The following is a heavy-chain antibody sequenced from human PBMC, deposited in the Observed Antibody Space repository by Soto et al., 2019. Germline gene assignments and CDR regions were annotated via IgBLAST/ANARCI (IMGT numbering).Heavy chain of an antibody. CDR2: ISSSGSYI. CDR1: GFTFSSHS. Sequence: GGSLRLSCAASGFTFSSHSMNWVRQAPGKGLEWVSSISSSGSYIYYADSLEGRFAISRDNAKNSLYLQMNSLRAEDTAVYYCARITGGPPLRYFDYWGQGTLVTVYS. J-gene: IGHJ4*02. V-gene: IGHV3-21*01. D-gene: IGHD3-10*01. CDR3: ARITGGPPLRYFDY.